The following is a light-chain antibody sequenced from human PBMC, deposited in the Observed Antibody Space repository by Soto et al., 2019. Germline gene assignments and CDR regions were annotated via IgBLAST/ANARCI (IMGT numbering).Light chain of an antibody. J-gene: IGKJ1*01. Sequence: EVVLTQSPGTLSLSPGERATLSCRASQSVSSSYLAWYQQKPGQAPRLLIHGASSRATGIPYRFSGSGSGTDFTLTISRLEPEDFAVYYCQQYGSSVGTFGQGTKVEIK. CDR2: GAS. CDR1: QSVSSSY. CDR3: QQYGSSVGT. V-gene: IGKV3-20*01.